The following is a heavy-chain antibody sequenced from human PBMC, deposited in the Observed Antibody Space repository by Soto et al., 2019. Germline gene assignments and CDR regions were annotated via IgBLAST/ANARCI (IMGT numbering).Heavy chain of an antibody. CDR1: GFTFSSYG. CDR2: ISYDGSNK. D-gene: IGHD3-10*01. CDR3: AKEEVRGVSVLRFLGAFDI. V-gene: IGHV3-30*18. Sequence: GGSLRLSCAASGFTFSSYGMHWVRQAPGKGLEWVAVISYDGSNKYYADSVKGRFTISRDNSKNTLYLQMNSLRAEDTAVYYCAKEEVRGVSVLRFLGAFDIWGQGTMVTVSS. J-gene: IGHJ3*02.